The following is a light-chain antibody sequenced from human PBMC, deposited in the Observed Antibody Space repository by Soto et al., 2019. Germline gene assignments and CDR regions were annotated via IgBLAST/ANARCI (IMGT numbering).Light chain of an antibody. CDR2: GNS. CDR1: NSNIGAGYD. CDR3: QSYDSSLSGALV. Sequence: QSVLTQPPSVSGAPGQRVTISCTGNNSNIGAGYDVHWYQQLPGTAPKLLIYGNSNRPSGVPDRFSGSKSGTSASLAITGLQAEDEADYYCQSYDSSLSGALVFGRGTKLTVL. V-gene: IGLV1-40*01. J-gene: IGLJ2*01.